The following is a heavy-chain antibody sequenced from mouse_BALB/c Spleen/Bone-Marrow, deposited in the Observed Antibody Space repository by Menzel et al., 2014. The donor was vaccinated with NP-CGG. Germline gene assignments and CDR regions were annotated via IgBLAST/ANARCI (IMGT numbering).Heavy chain of an antibody. D-gene: IGHD2-3*01. CDR1: GFTFSDYY. J-gene: IGHJ3*01. CDR3: ARPLYDGYYVAY. Sequence: EVKLVESGGGLVQPGGSRKLSCATSGFTFSDYYMYWVRQTPEKRLEWVAYISNGGGSTYYPDTVKGRFTISRDNAKNTLYLQMSRLKSEDTAMYYCARPLYDGYYVAYWGQGTLVTVSA. V-gene: IGHV5-12*02. CDR2: ISNGGGST.